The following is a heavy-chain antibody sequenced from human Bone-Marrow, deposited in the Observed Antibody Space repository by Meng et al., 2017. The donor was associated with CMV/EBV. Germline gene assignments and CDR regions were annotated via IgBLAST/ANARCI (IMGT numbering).Heavy chain of an antibody. J-gene: IGHJ3*02. CDR1: GFTFSSYA. Sequence: GGSLRLSCAASGFTFSSYAMSWVRQAPGKGLVWVSRINSDGSSTRSADSVKGRFTISRDNAKNTLYLQMNSLRAEDAAVYYCARAFTGTRNAFDIWGQGTMVTVSS. CDR2: INSDGSST. V-gene: IGHV3-74*01. CDR3: ARAFTGTRNAFDI. D-gene: IGHD1-7*01.